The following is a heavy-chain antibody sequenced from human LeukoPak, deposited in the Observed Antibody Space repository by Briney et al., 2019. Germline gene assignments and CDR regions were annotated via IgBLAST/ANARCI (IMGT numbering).Heavy chain of an antibody. J-gene: IGHJ4*02. D-gene: IGHD5-24*01. CDR3: ARMRDAYPDY. V-gene: IGHV5-51*01. Sequence: GEFLKISCKGSGYSFTSYWIGWVRQMPGKGLEWMGIIFPGDSDSRYSPSFQGQVTISADKSINTAYLQWSSLKASDTAMYLCARMRDAYPDYWGQGTLLTVSS. CDR1: GYSFTSYW. CDR2: IFPGDSDS.